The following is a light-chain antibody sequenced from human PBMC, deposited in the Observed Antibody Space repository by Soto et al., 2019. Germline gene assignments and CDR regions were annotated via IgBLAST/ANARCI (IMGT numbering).Light chain of an antibody. CDR3: QQYGSSVLT. CDR1: QSVSTNS. CDR2: GAS. Sequence: EIALTQSPDTLSLSPGERATLSCRASQSVSTNSLAWYQQRPGQAPRPLIYGASSRATGTPDRFSGSGSGTDFTLIISRLEPEDFAVYYCQQYGSSVLTFGGGTKVDIK. J-gene: IGKJ4*01. V-gene: IGKV3-20*01.